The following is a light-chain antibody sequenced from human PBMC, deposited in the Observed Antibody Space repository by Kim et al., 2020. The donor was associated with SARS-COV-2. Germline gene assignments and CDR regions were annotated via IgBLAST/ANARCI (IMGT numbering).Light chain of an antibody. Sequence: ASVGDRFTITCQASQGIGKNLNWYQQKPGKAPKVLIYDASNLETGVPSRVSGSGFGTEFTFTISSLQPEDVATYFCQQYDNLPLSFGGGTKVDIK. CDR2: DAS. CDR1: QGIGKN. V-gene: IGKV1-33*01. J-gene: IGKJ4*01. CDR3: QQYDNLPLS.